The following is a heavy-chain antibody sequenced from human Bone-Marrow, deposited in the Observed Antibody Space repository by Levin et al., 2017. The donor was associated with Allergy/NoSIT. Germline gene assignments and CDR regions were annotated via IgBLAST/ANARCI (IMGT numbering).Heavy chain of an antibody. D-gene: IGHD6-13*01. CDR1: GGSFNTYA. CDR3: ARESVGSTWARSSFFDL. Sequence: ASVKVSCKTSGGSFNTYAVSWVRLAPGRGLEWLGGIIPAFGTRNFAQDFRGRVMITADKSTNTVYMELSGLSAADTAVYYCARESVGSTWARSSFFDLWGRGTLVTVSS. V-gene: IGHV1-69*06. CDR2: IIPAFGTR. J-gene: IGHJ2*01.